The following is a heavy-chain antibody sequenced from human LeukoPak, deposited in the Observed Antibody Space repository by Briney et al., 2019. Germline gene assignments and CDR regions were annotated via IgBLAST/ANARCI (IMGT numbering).Heavy chain of an antibody. CDR2: ISSSSSTI. CDR1: GFTFSSYS. V-gene: IGHV3-48*02. CDR3: ARAPGDYYYSGMDV. J-gene: IGHJ6*02. D-gene: IGHD4-17*01. Sequence: GGALRLSWAASGFTFSSYSMNWVGQAPGKGLGWVAYISSSSSTIYYADSVKGRVTISSDNAKNSLYLQMNSLRDADTAVYYCARAPGDYYYSGMDVWGQGTTVTVSS.